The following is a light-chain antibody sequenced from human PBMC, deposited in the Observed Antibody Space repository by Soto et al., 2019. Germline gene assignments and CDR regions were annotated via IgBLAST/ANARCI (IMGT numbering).Light chain of an antibody. V-gene: IGKV1-5*03. CDR3: QKYSSYGT. Sequence: DIQMTQSPSTLSASVGDRVTITCRASQSISSWLAWYQQKPGKAPKLLIYKASSLESGVPSRFSGSGSGTEFTLTISSLQPDDFATYYCQKYSSYGTFGQGTKVDIK. CDR2: KAS. J-gene: IGKJ1*01. CDR1: QSISSW.